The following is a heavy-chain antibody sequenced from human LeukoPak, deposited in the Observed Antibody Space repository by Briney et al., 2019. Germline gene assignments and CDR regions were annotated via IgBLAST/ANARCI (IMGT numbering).Heavy chain of an antibody. D-gene: IGHD4-23*01. CDR2: IYTSGST. J-gene: IGHJ3*02. CDR3: ARDTTVVRSRAFDI. CDR1: GGSISSSSYY. Sequence: SETLSLTCTVSGGSISSSSYYWGWIRQPPGKGLEWIGRIYTSGSTNYNPSLKSRVTMSVDTSKNQFSLKLSSVTAADTAVYYCARDTTVVRSRAFDIWGQGTMVTVSS. V-gene: IGHV4-39*07.